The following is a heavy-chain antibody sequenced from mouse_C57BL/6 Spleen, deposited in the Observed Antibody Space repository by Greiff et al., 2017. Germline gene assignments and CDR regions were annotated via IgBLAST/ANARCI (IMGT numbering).Heavy chain of an antibody. CDR2: IDPENGGT. Sequence: QVQLQQSGAELVRPGASVTMSCKASGYTFTDYEMHWVKQTPVHGLEWIGAIDPENGGTAYNQKFKGKAILTADKSSSTAYMELRSLTSEDSAVYFCTGAPGPFDDWGQGTTLTVSS. J-gene: IGHJ2*01. V-gene: IGHV1-15*01. CDR3: TGAPGPFDD. CDR1: GYTFTDYE.